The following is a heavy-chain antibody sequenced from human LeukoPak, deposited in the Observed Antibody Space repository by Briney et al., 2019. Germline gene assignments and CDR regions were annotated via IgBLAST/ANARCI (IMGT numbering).Heavy chain of an antibody. J-gene: IGHJ6*02. CDR1: GFTVSSNY. V-gene: IGHV3-53*04. CDR3: ARDRGAGSGYYYYGMDV. CDR2: IYSGSST. D-gene: IGHD3-10*01. Sequence: GGSLRLSCAASGFTVSSNYMSWVRQAPGEGLEWVSVIYSGSSTNYEDSVKGRFTISRHNSKNTLYLQMNSLRAEDTAVYYCARDRGAGSGYYYYGMDVWGQGTTVTVSS.